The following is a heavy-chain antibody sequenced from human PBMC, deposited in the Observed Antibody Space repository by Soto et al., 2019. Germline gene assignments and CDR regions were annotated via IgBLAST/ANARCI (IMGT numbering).Heavy chain of an antibody. D-gene: IGHD4-17*01. CDR1: GFTFNSYA. CDR2: ISYDGSNK. V-gene: IGHV3-30-3*01. CDR3: ARDLMTTDAFDI. J-gene: IGHJ3*02. Sequence: PGGSLSLSCAACGFTFNSYAMHWVRQAPGKGLEWVAVISYDGSNKYYADSVKGRFTISRDNSKNTLYLQMNSLRAEDTAVYYCARDLMTTDAFDIWGQGTMLTVSS.